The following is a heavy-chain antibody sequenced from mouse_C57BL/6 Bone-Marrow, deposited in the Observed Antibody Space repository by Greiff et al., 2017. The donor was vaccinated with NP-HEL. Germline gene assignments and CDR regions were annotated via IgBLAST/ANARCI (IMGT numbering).Heavy chain of an antibody. CDR1: GYTFTSYW. D-gene: IGHD1-1*01. CDR3: ARPYGSSPWFAY. CDR2: IDPSDSYT. J-gene: IGHJ3*01. Sequence: QVQLKQPGAELVKPGASVKLSCKASGYTFTSYWMQWVKQRPGQGLEWIGEIDPSDSYTNYNQKFKGKATLTVDTSTSTAYMQLSSLTSEDSAVXYCARPYGSSPWFAYWGQGTLVTVSA. V-gene: IGHV1-50*01.